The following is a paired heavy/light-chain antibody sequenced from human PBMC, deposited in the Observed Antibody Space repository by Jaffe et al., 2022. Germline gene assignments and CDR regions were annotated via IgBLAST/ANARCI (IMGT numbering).Heavy chain of an antibody. J-gene: IGHJ4*02. Sequence: QVQLQESGPGLVKPSGTLSLTCAVSGGSISSSNWWSWIRQPPGKGLEWIGEIYHSGSTNYNPSLKSRVTISVDKSKNQFSLKLSSVTAADTAVYYCARHKIGRWRVEQWLVGGLDYWGQGTLVTVSS. CDR1: GGSISSSNW. CDR3: ARHKIGRWRVEQWLVGGLDY. D-gene: IGHD6-19*01. V-gene: IGHV4-4*02. CDR2: IYHSGST.
Light chain of an antibody. Sequence: QSVLTQPPSASGTPGQRVTISCSGSSSNIGSNYVYWYQQLPGTAPKLLIYRNNQRPSGVPDRFSGSKSGTSASLAISGLRSEDEADYYCAAWDDSLSGLYVFGTGTKVTVL. CDR2: RNN. J-gene: IGLJ1*01. V-gene: IGLV1-47*01. CDR3: AAWDDSLSGLYV. CDR1: SSNIGSNY.